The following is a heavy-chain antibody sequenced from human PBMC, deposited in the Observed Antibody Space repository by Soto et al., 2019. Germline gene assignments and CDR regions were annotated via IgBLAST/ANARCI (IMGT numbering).Heavy chain of an antibody. V-gene: IGHV4-34*01. J-gene: IGHJ4*02. Sequence: SXTLSLTCAVYGGSFSGYYWSWIRQPPVKGLEWSGEINHSGSTNYNPSLKSRVTISVDTSKNQFSLKLSSVTAADTAVYYCARGIYYVVAADWGQGTLVTVSS. CDR1: GGSFSGYY. CDR3: ARGIYYVVAAD. CDR2: INHSGST. D-gene: IGHD2-15*01.